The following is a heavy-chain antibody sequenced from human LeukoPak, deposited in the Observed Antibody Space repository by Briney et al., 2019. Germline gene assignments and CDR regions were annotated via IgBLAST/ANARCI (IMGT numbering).Heavy chain of an antibody. CDR3: ARDIGQYSGYDFGY. Sequence: ASVKVSCKASGYTFTGYYMHWVRQAPGQGLEWMGWINPSGGSTNYAQKFQGRVTMTGDMSASTVYMELTSLRSEDTAVYYCARDIGQYSGYDFGYWGQGTLVTVSS. CDR2: INPSGGST. V-gene: IGHV1-46*01. D-gene: IGHD5-12*01. J-gene: IGHJ4*02. CDR1: GYTFTGYY.